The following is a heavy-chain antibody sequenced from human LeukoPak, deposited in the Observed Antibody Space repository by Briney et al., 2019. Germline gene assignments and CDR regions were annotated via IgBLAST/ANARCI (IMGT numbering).Heavy chain of an antibody. Sequence: GGSLRLSCAASGFTFSSYAMSWVRQAPGKGLEWVPAICGSGGSTYYADSVKGRFTISRDNSKNTLYLQMNSLRAEDTAVYYCAKRVVHDYYYYGMDVWGKGTTVTVSS. CDR1: GFTFSSYA. CDR2: ICGSGGST. V-gene: IGHV3-23*01. D-gene: IGHD5/OR15-5a*01. CDR3: AKRVVHDYYYYGMDV. J-gene: IGHJ6*04.